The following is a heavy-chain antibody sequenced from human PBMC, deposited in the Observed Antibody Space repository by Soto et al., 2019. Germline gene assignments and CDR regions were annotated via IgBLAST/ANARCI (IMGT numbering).Heavy chain of an antibody. CDR1: GGSVSSGDYF. J-gene: IGHJ5*02. V-gene: IGHV4-61*08. Sequence: QVQLQESGPGLVKPSETLSLTCTVSGGSVSSGDYFWSWIRQPPGKGLEWIGSMFYTGSTNYNPYLKSRVTISGATAKNQFSLKLPSVTAADTAVYYWARGYGLRTTTGHCGGGSCYPNWFDPWGQGILVTVSS. CDR3: ARGYGLRTTTGHCGGGSCYPNWFDP. CDR2: MFYTGST. D-gene: IGHD2-15*01.